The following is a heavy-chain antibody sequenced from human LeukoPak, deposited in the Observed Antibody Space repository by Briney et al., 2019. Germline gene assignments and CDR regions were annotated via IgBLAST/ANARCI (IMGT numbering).Heavy chain of an antibody. V-gene: IGHV1-2*02. Sequence: GASVKVSCKASGYTFTGYYMHWVRQAPGQGLEWMGWINPNSGGTNYAQKFQGRVTMTRDTSISTAYMELSRLRSDDTAVYYCARDALNSGYSSGWYRNYYYYMDVWGKGTTVTVSS. CDR2: INPNSGGT. CDR3: ARDALNSGYSSGWYRNYYYYMDV. J-gene: IGHJ6*03. CDR1: GYTFTGYY. D-gene: IGHD6-19*01.